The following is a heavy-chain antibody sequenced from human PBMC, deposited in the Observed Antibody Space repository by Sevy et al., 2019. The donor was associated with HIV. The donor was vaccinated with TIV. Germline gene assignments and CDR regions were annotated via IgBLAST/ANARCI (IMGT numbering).Heavy chain of an antibody. CDR2: VNSDGTST. CDR3: AMPSRTSPTGSFDS. D-gene: IGHD1-1*01. CDR1: GFTFSSYW. V-gene: IGHV3-74*01. J-gene: IGHJ4*02. Sequence: GGSLRLSCAASGFTFSSYWMHWVRQAPGKGLVWVSRVNSDGTSTSYADSVKGRFTISRDNAKNTVFLQVNSLRAEDTATYYCAMPSRTSPTGSFDSWGQGTLVTVSS.